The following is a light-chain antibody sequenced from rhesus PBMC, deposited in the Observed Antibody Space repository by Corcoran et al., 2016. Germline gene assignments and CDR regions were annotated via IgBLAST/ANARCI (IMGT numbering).Light chain of an antibody. J-gene: IGLJ1*01. CDR1: SLKTYY. Sequence: SSGLTQEPALSVALGHTVRMTCQGDSLKTYYASWYQQKPGQVPVLVIYGNTNRPSGIPGRFSGSWSGNTGSLTITGAQVEDEADEYCASWDNSGNLHIFGAGTRLTVL. V-gene: IGLV3S11*01. CDR3: ASWDNSGNLHI. CDR2: GNT.